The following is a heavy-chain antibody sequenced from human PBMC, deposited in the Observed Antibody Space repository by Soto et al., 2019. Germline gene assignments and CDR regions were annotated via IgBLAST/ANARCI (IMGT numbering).Heavy chain of an antibody. Sequence: QVQLQESGPGLVKPSETLSLTCTVSGCSVSSGSYYWSWIRQPPGKGLEWIGYIYYSGSTNDNPSLKSRVTISVDTSKNQFSLKLSSVTAADTAVYYCARWPTWEGAMDTRRYFDLWGRGTLVTVSS. D-gene: IGHD1-26*01. V-gene: IGHV4-61*01. CDR2: IYYSGST. CDR1: GCSVSSGSYY. CDR3: ARWPTWEGAMDTRRYFDL. J-gene: IGHJ2*01.